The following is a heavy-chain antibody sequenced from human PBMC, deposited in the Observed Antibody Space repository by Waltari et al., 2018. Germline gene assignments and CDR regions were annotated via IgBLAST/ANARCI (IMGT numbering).Heavy chain of an antibody. CDR2: IYSGGST. Sequence: QVQLQESGPGLVKPSETLSLTCTVAGGSISGSYWSWVRQPAGKGLVWIGRIYSGGSTSYNPSLKRRPTMSVDTSRNQFSMKLCSVTAADTAVYYCARGPGRESREAFDYWGQGTLVTVSS. J-gene: IGHJ4*02. CDR1: GGSISGSY. CDR3: ARGPGRESREAFDY. V-gene: IGHV4-4*07. D-gene: IGHD3-10*01.